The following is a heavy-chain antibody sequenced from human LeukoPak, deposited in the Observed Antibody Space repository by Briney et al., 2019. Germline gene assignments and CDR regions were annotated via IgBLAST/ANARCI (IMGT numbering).Heavy chain of an antibody. CDR1: GFTFSSYW. CDR2: IRYDGSNN. J-gene: IGHJ4*02. CDR3: AKDLEVLYYGWGSYFPPLDY. D-gene: IGHD3-10*01. V-gene: IGHV3-30*02. Sequence: GGSLRLSCAASGFTFSSYWMSWVRQAPGKGLEWVAFIRYDGSNNYYADSVKGRFTISRDNSKNTLYLQMNSLRAEDTAVYYCAKDLEVLYYGWGSYFPPLDYWGQGTLVTVSS.